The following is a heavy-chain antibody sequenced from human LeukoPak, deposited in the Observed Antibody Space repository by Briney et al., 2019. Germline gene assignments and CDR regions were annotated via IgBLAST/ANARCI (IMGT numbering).Heavy chain of an antibody. CDR1: GFTFSSYG. Sequence: GRSLRLSCAASGFTFSSYGMHWVRQAPGKGLEWVAVISYDGTNNYYADSVKGRFTISRDNSENTLYLQMNSLRAEDTAVYYCAKSTDSYSGSYLDYWGQGTLVTVSS. V-gene: IGHV3-30*18. D-gene: IGHD1-26*01. J-gene: IGHJ4*02. CDR3: AKSTDSYSGSYLDY. CDR2: ISYDGTNN.